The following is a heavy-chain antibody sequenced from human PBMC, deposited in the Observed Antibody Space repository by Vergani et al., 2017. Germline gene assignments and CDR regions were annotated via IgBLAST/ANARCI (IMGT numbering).Heavy chain of an antibody. CDR1: GFTFSSYG. V-gene: IGHV3-33*01. Sequence: QVQLVESGGGVVQPGRSLRLSCAASGFTFSSYGMHWVRQAPGKGLEWVAVIWYDGSNKYYADSVKGRFTISRDNSKNTLYLQMNSLRAEDTAVYYCAREEDYGDNLLNYYGMDVWGQGTTVTVSS. J-gene: IGHJ6*02. D-gene: IGHD4-17*01. CDR2: IWYDGSNK. CDR3: AREEDYGDNLLNYYGMDV.